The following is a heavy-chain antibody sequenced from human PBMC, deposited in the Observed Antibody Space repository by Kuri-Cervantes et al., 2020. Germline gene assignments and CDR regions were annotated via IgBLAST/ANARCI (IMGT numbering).Heavy chain of an antibody. V-gene: IGHV4-38-2*01. J-gene: IGHJ6*04. D-gene: IGHD6-6*01. Sequence: AETLSLTCAVSGYSISSGYYWGWVRQPPGKGLEWSGTMYHSGRTYCNPSPKSRFTISVDTSKNQYSLKLSPVTAADTAVYYCARRGAVSSGVHWGKGTTVTVSS. CDR1: GYSISSGYY. CDR3: ARRGAVSSGVH. CDR2: MYHSGRT.